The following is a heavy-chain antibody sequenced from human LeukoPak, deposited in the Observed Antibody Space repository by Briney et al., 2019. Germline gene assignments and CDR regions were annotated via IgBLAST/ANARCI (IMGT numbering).Heavy chain of an antibody. Sequence: SETLSLTCAVSGGSISSSNWWSWVRQPPGKGLEWIGEIYHSGSTNYNPSLKSRVTISVDTSKNQFSLKLSSVTAADTAVYYCARGRGSYDILDYWGQGTLVTVSS. V-gene: IGHV4-4*02. CDR2: IYHSGST. CDR3: ARGRGSYDILDY. J-gene: IGHJ4*02. D-gene: IGHD3-9*01. CDR1: GGSISSSNW.